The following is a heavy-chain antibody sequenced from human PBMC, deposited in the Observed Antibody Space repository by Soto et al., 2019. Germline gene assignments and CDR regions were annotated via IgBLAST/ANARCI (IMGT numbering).Heavy chain of an antibody. D-gene: IGHD3-9*01. Sequence: PGESLKISCKASGYTFTTYWIGWVRQMPGKGLQWMGIIYPDDSDTRYSPSFQGQVTISADKSIDTAYLQWSSLKASDTAMYYCARRDIMTGYVYFDYWGQGTXVTVSS. CDR1: GYTFTTYW. CDR2: IYPDDSDT. J-gene: IGHJ4*02. CDR3: ARRDIMTGYVYFDY. V-gene: IGHV5-51*01.